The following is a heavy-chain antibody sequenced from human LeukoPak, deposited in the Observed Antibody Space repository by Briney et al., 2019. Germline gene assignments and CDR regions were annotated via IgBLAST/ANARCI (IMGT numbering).Heavy chain of an antibody. D-gene: IGHD6-13*01. Sequence: GGSLRLSCAASGFTFSSYWMSWVRQAPGKGLEWVANIKQDGSQKYYVDSVKGRFTISRDNAKNSLYLQMNSLRAEDTALYYCAKDTIAAAGTSGGLFDYWGQGTLVTVSS. CDR2: IKQDGSQK. V-gene: IGHV3-7*03. J-gene: IGHJ4*02. CDR1: GFTFSSYW. CDR3: AKDTIAAAGTSGGLFDY.